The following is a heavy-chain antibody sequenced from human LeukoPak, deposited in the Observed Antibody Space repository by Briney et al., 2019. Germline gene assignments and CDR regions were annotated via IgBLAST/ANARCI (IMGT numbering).Heavy chain of an antibody. D-gene: IGHD3-16*01. CDR1: GYTFTGYY. V-gene: IGHV1-18*04. CDR3: ARAVLGGPIIHHYNYYMDV. Sequence: ASVKVSCKASGYTFTGYYMHWVRQAPGQGLEWMGWMNPNSGNTNYAQKLQGRVTMTTDTSTSTAYMELRSLRSDDTAVYYCARAVLGGPIIHHYNYYMDVWGKGTTVTVSS. CDR2: MNPNSGNT. J-gene: IGHJ6*03.